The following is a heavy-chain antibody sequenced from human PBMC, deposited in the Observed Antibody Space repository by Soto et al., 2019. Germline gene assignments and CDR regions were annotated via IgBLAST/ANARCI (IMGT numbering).Heavy chain of an antibody. Sequence: ASVTGSCTASGSTFTSYYMHLVRQAPGQGLEWMGIINPSGGSTSYAQKFQGRVTMTRDTSTSTVYMELSSLRSEDTAVYYCARDRIAVAGTFDYWGQGTLVTVSS. D-gene: IGHD6-19*01. V-gene: IGHV1-46*01. CDR1: GSTFTSYY. CDR2: INPSGGST. J-gene: IGHJ4*02. CDR3: ARDRIAVAGTFDY.